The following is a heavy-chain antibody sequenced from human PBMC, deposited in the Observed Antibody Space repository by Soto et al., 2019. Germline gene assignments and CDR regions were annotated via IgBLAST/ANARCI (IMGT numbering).Heavy chain of an antibody. V-gene: IGHV4-59*08. CDR2: FRSGGGT. J-gene: IGHJ6*02. Sequence: QVQLQESGPGLVKPSETLSLTCTVSGDSISGYNLAWIRQPPGKGLEWLGYFRSGGGTSYNPSLRGRVAISADTSTEQFSLRLSSVTAADTAVYYCVRQGIGVLHGLVDVWGQGTTVTVSS. D-gene: IGHD3-10*01. CDR3: VRQGIGVLHGLVDV. CDR1: GDSISGYN.